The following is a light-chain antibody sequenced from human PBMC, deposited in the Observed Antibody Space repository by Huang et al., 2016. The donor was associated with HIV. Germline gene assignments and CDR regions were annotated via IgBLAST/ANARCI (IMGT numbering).Light chain of an antibody. J-gene: IGKJ2*03. V-gene: IGKV2-28*01. CDR2: LGS. CDR3: MQALQTPNS. Sequence: DIVMTQSPLSLCVTPGEPASISCRSNQSLLHINGKTCLDWYLQKPGQSPQLLIYLGSNRAYGVTDRFSGSGSGTDFTLKISRVEAEDVGVYYCMQALQTPNSFGQGTKLEIK. CDR1: QSLLHINGKTC.